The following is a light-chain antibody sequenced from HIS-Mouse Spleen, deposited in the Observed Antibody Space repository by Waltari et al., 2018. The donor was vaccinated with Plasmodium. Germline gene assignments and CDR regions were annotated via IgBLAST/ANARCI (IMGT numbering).Light chain of an antibody. J-gene: IGLJ2*01. CDR2: LNSDGSH. CDR1: SGHSSYA. V-gene: IGLV4-69*01. Sequence: QLVLTQSPSASASLGASVKLTCTLSSGHSSYAIAWHQQQPEKGPRYLMKLNSDGSHSKGDGFPDRFSGSSSGAERYLTISSRQSEDEADYYCQTWGTGMGVFGGGTKLTVL. CDR3: QTWGTGMGV.